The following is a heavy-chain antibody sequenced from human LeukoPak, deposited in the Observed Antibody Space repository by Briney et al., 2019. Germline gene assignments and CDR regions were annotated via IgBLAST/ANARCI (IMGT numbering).Heavy chain of an antibody. D-gene: IGHD2-2*01. J-gene: IGHJ4*02. Sequence: GRSLRLSCAASGFTLSSYGMHWVRQAPGKGLEWVAVIWYDGSNKYYADSVKGRFTISRDNSKNTLYLQMNSLRAEDTAVYYCARETGRVPAAIGYWGQGTLVTVSS. CDR2: IWYDGSNK. CDR3: ARETGRVPAAIGY. CDR1: GFTLSSYG. V-gene: IGHV3-33*01.